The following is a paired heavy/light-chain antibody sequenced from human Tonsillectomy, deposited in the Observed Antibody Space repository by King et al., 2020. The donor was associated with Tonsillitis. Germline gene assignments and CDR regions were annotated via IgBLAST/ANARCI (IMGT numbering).Heavy chain of an antibody. Sequence: QVRVVQSGAEVKKPGASVKVSCKASGYTFIDYYIHWVRQAPGQGLEWMGCINPNSGVTNYAQKFQGRVTVTRDTSISTAYMELSSLRSDDTAMYYCSRTAAATHAAFDIWGQGTMLTVSS. V-gene: IGHV1-2*02. CDR2: INPNSGVT. J-gene: IGHJ3*02. CDR1: GYTFIDYY. D-gene: IGHD6-13*01. CDR3: SRTAAATHAAFDI.
Light chain of an antibody. J-gene: IGLJ1*01. V-gene: IGLV3-1*01. Sequence: SYELTQPPSVSVSPGQTASITCSGDKLGDKYVCWYQQRPGQSPVLIIYQDKKRPSGIPERFTGSNSGNTATLTISGTQAMDEADYYCQAWDSSTYVFGTGTKVTVL. CDR3: QAWDSSTYV. CDR1: KLGDKY. CDR2: QDK.